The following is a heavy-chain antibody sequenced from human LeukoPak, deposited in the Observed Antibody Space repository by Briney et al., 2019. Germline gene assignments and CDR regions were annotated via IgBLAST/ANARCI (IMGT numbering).Heavy chain of an antibody. CDR1: GYIFTSYW. J-gene: IGHJ3*02. Sequence: LGESLKISCKGSGYIFTSYWISWVRQMPGKGLEWMGRIDPIDSYTNYSPSFQGHVTFSVDKSIGTAYLQWRSLKASDTAMYYCASLFRDDVFDIWGQGTMVTVSS. D-gene: IGHD3-10*01. V-gene: IGHV5-10-1*01. CDR2: IDPIDSYT. CDR3: ASLFRDDVFDI.